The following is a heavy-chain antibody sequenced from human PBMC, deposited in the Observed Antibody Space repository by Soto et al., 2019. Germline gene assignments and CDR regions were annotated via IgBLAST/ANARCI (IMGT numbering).Heavy chain of an antibody. V-gene: IGHV4-4*07. CDR1: VDSISTYY. CDR3: ARYSNNWFQTEGMDV. Sequence: SETLYLTCTVSVDSISTYYWSWIRRPAGKGLEWIGRIDASGNTNYNPSLKSRVTTSADTSKKQFSLKLTSVTAADTAVCYCARYSNNWFQTEGMDVWGQGTTVTVSS. D-gene: IGHD1-20*01. CDR2: IDASGNT. J-gene: IGHJ6*02.